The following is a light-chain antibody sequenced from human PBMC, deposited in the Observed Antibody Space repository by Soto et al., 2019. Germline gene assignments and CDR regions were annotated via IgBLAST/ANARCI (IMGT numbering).Light chain of an antibody. V-gene: IGLV1-44*01. CDR1: SSNIGSNT. CDR2: STD. CDR3: ATWDGSLTGYV. J-gene: IGLJ1*01. Sequence: QSVLTQPPSASGALGQRVTISCSGGSSNIGSNTVNWYQQPPGTAPKLLICSTDQRPSGVPDRFSGSKSGTSASLAISGLQSEDEADYYCATWDGSLTGYVLGTGTKVTVL.